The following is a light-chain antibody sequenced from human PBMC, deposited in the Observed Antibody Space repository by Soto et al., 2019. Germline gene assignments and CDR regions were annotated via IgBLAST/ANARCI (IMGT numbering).Light chain of an antibody. J-gene: IGLJ1*01. Sequence: QSVLTQPPSVSGSPGQSVTIPCTGTSSDVGSYNRVSWYRQAPGTAPRLMIYEVNNRPSGVPDRFSGSKSGNTASLTISGLQAEDEADYYCASYTTYTARVVFGTGTKVTVL. CDR3: ASYTTYTARVV. CDR2: EVN. CDR1: SSDVGSYNR. V-gene: IGLV2-18*02.